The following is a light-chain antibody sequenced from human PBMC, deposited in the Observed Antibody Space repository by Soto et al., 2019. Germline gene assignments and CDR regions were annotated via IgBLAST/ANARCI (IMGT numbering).Light chain of an antibody. V-gene: IGKV3-11*01. Sequence: EIVFTQSPATLSLSPGERATLSFRASQSVSSYLAWYQQKPGQAPRLLIYDASKRATGIPDRFSGSGSGTDFTLTISSLEPEDFAVYYCQQRSNWPPAITFGQGTRLEI. CDR1: QSVSSY. J-gene: IGKJ5*01. CDR3: QQRSNWPPAIT. CDR2: DAS.